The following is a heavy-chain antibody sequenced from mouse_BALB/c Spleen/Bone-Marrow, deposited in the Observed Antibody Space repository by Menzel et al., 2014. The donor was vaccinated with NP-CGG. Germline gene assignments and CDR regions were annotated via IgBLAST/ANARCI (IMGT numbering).Heavy chain of an antibody. D-gene: IGHD1-1*01. V-gene: IGHV5-12-1*01. CDR2: ISSGGGST. J-gene: IGHJ2*01. CDR3: AREVLRDYFDY. CDR1: GFAFSSYG. Sequence: EVKLVESGGGLVKPGGSLKLSCAASGFAFSSYGMSWVRQTPEKRLEWVAYISSGGGSTYYTDTVKGRFTISRDNAKNTLYLQMSSLKSEDTAMYYCAREVLRDYFDYWGQGTTLTVSS.